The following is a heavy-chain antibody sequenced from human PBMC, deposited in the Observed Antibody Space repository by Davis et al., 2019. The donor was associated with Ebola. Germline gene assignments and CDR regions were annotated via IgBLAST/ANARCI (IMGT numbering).Heavy chain of an antibody. CDR1: GFTFSSYW. CDR3: ASGDGRGRSYDMDV. Sequence: GESLKISCAASGFTFSSYWMHWVRQAPGKGLVWVSCINRDGSTTTYADSVKGRFTISRDNAKNSLFLEMNSLRAEDTAFYYCASGDGRGRSYDMDVWGQGTTVTVSS. J-gene: IGHJ6*03. D-gene: IGHD3/OR15-3a*01. CDR2: INRDGSTT. V-gene: IGHV3-74*03.